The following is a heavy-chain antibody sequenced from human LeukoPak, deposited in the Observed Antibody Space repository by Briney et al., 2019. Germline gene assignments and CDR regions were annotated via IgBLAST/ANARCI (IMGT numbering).Heavy chain of an antibody. J-gene: IGHJ4*02. CDR2: INPSGGST. CDR3: ARSYPSVNYFDY. V-gene: IGHV1-46*01. CDR1: GYTFTSYY. D-gene: IGHD3-10*01. Sequence: ASVKVSCKASGYTFTSYYMNWVRQAPGQRLGWMGIINPSGGSTSYAQKFQGRVTMTRDTSTSTVYMELSSLRSEDTAVYYCARSYPSVNYFDYWGKGTLVTVSS.